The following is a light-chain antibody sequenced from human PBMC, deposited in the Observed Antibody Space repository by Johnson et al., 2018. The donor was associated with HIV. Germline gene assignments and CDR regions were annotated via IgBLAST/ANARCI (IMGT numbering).Light chain of an antibody. J-gene: IGLJ1*01. CDR2: ENN. CDR1: SSKIGNNY. CDR3: GTWDSSLNSYV. Sequence: QSVLTQPPSVSAAPGQKVTISCSGSSSKIGNNYVSWYQQLPGTAPKLLIYENNRRPSGTPDRFSGSKSGTSATLGITGLQTGDEADYYCGTWDSSLNSYVFGTGTKVTAL. V-gene: IGLV1-51*02.